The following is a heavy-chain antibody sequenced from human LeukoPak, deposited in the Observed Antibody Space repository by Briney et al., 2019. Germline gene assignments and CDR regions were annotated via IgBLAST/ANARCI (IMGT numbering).Heavy chain of an antibody. V-gene: IGHV1-2*02. Sequence: ASVKVSCKASGYTFTGYYMHWVRPAPGQGLEWMGWINPNSGGTNYAQKFQGRVTMTRDTSISTAYMELSRLRSDDTAVYYCARDIAVAPGRMDVWGQGTTVTVSS. D-gene: IGHD6-19*01. CDR2: INPNSGGT. CDR3: ARDIAVAPGRMDV. CDR1: GYTFTGYY. J-gene: IGHJ6*02.